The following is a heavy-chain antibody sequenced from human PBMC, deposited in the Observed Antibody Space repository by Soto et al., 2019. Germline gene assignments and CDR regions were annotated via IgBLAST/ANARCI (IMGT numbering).Heavy chain of an antibody. CDR1: GYTFTTYY. Sequence: QVQLVQSGAEVKKPGASVKVSCKASGYTFTTYYMHWGRQAPGQGLEWMGIINPSGGSKSYAQKFQGRVTMTRDTSTSTVYMELSSLRSEDTAVYYCARDRSRAFDIWGQGTMVTVSS. CDR2: INPSGGSK. V-gene: IGHV1-46*03. CDR3: ARDRSRAFDI. J-gene: IGHJ3*02.